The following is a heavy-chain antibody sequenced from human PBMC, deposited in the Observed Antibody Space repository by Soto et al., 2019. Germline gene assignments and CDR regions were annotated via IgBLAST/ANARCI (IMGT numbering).Heavy chain of an antibody. V-gene: IGHV3-21*01. D-gene: IGHD3-10*01. CDR3: ARGDSYGSRSYPYYYYYMDV. CDR2: ITTTSSYI. J-gene: IGHJ6*03. Sequence: GGSLRLSCVVSGFTFSSYNMNWVRQAPGKGLEWVSSITTTSSYIYYADSVKGRFTISRDNAKNSLFLQMNSLRAEDTAIYYCARGDSYGSRSYPYYYYYMDVWGKGTTVTVS. CDR1: GFTFSSYN.